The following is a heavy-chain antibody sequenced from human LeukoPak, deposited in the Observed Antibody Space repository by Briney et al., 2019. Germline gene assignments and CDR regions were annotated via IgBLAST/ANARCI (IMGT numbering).Heavy chain of an antibody. CDR3: AREGTAGTNLNWFDP. Sequence: SETLSLTCTVSGGSISSYYWSWIRQPPGKGLEWIGYISYSGSINFNSSLKSRVTISVDTSKNQFSLKLSSVTAADTAVYYCAREGTAGTNLNWFDPWGQGTLVTVSS. CDR2: ISYSGSI. CDR1: GGSISSYY. J-gene: IGHJ5*02. V-gene: IGHV4-59*01. D-gene: IGHD1-1*01.